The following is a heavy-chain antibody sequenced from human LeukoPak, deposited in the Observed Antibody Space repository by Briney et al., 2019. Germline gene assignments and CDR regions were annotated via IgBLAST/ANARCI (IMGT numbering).Heavy chain of an antibody. V-gene: IGHV1-18*01. CDR1: GYTLTSYG. Sequence: ASVKVSCKASGYTLTSYGMSWVRQAPAQGLEWMGWISAYNGNTNYAQKLQGRVTMTTDTATSTAYMELRSLRSDDTAVYYCGRAGWGNPNWFDPCGQGSLVTVSS. CDR3: GRAGWGNPNWFDP. CDR2: ISAYNGNT. J-gene: IGHJ5*02. D-gene: IGHD3-16*01.